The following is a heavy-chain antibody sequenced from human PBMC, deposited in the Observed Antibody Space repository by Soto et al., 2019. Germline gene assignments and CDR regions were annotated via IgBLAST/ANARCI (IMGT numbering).Heavy chain of an antibody. J-gene: IGHJ4*02. V-gene: IGHV1-69*02. CDR2: IIPILGIA. CDR1: GGTFSSYT. CDR3: ARVPKTATYFDY. D-gene: IGHD1-1*01. Sequence: QVQLVQSGAEVKKPGSSVKVSCKASGGTFSSYTISWVRQAPGQGLEWMGRIIPILGIANYAQKFQGRVTITADKSTSTAYMELSRLRSEDTAVYYCARVPKTATYFDYWGQGTLVTVSS.